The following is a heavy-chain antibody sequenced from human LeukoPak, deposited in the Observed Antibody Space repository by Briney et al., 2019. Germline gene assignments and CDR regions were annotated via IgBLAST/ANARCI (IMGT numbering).Heavy chain of an antibody. CDR1: GFTFSSYA. J-gene: IGHJ4*02. D-gene: IGHD5-12*01. CDR3: ARDVDSGYDCYFDY. Sequence: GGSLRLSCAASGFTFSSYAMNWVRQAPGKGLEWVSAITGSGGRTYYADSVKGRFTISRDNSKNTLYLQMNSLRAEDTAIYYCARDVDSGYDCYFDYWGQGTLVTVSS. V-gene: IGHV3-23*01. CDR2: ITGSGGRT.